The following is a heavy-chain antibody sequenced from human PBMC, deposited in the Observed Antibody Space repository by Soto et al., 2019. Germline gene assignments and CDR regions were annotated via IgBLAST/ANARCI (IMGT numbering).Heavy chain of an antibody. J-gene: IGHJ6*02. CDR1: GPTFNNAW. D-gene: IGHD3-10*01. CDR3: TAGGARGTHYGLDV. Sequence: EMQLVESGGGLVKPGGALRVSCTASGPTFNNAWMSWVRQAPGKGREWVGRIKGNIDGGTTDYAAPVKGRFTISRDHSTNTLFLQMNSLKTEDTAVYYCTAGGARGTHYGLDVWGQGTTVTVSS. CDR2: IKGNIDGGTT. V-gene: IGHV3-15*01.